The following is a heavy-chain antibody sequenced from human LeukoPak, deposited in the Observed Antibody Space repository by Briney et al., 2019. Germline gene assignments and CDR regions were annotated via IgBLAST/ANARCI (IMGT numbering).Heavy chain of an antibody. CDR2: MNPNSGNT. D-gene: IGHD4-17*01. J-gene: IGHJ6*03. Sequence: ASVKVSCNASGYTFTSYDINWVRQATGQGLEWMGWMNPNSGNTGYAQKFQGRVTITRNTSISTAYMELSSLRSDDTAVYYCARTYMTTGIYYYYYMDVWGKGTTVTVSS. CDR1: GYTFTSYD. V-gene: IGHV1-8*03. CDR3: ARTYMTTGIYYYYYMDV.